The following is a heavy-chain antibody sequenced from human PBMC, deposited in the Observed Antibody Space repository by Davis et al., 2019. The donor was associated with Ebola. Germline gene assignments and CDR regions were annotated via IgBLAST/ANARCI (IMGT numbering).Heavy chain of an antibody. CDR3: ARAGGDGYNHYYYYGMDV. CDR1: GGTFSSYA. CDR2: IIPIFGTA. Sequence: AASVKVSCKASGGTFSSYAISWVRQAPGQGLEWMGGIIPIFGTANYAQKFQGRVTITADESTSTAYMELRSLRSDDTAVYYCARAGGDGYNHYYYYGMDVWGQGTTVTVSS. V-gene: IGHV1-69*13. J-gene: IGHJ6*02. D-gene: IGHD5-24*01.